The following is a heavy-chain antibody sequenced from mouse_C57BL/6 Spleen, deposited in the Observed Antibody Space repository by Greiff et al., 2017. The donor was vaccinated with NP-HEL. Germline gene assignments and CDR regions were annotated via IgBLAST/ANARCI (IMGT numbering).Heavy chain of an antibody. J-gene: IGHJ1*03. CDR3: TRDRRLRYWYFDV. CDR1: GFTFSSYA. CDR2: ISSGGDYI. V-gene: IGHV5-9-1*02. D-gene: IGHD1-1*01. Sequence: EVKLVESGEGLVKPGGSLKLSCAASGFTFSSYAMSWVRQTPEKRLEWVAYISSGGDYIYYADTVKGRFTISRDNARNTLYLQMSSLKSEDTAMYYCTRDRRLRYWYFDVWGTGTTVTVSS.